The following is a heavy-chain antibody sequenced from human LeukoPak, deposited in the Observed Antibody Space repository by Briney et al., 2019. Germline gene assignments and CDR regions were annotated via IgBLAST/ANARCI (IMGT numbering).Heavy chain of an antibody. Sequence: GGSLRVSCAASGFTFSSDAMSWGRQAPGKGLEWVSSISANGGDTNYADSVKGRFTISRDNSQNTLYLQMNSLRAEDTAVYYCARDCSSTSCYGFTDYWGQGTLVTVSS. V-gene: IGHV3-23*01. CDR3: ARDCSSTSCYGFTDY. CDR2: ISANGGDT. D-gene: IGHD2-2*01. J-gene: IGHJ4*02. CDR1: GFTFSSDA.